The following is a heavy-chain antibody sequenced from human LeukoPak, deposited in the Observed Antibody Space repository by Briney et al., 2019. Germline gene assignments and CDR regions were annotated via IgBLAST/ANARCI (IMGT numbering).Heavy chain of an antibody. J-gene: IGHJ5*02. CDR2: INASGGST. CDR1: GYTFTSYY. Sequence: ASVKVSCKASGYTFTSYYMHWVRQAPGQGLEWMGIINASGGSTSYAQKFQGRVTMTRDTSTSTVYMELSSLRSEDTAVYYCARWWIDWNYAGGWFDPWGQGTLVTVSS. CDR3: ARWWIDWNYAGGWFDP. V-gene: IGHV1-46*01. D-gene: IGHD1-7*01.